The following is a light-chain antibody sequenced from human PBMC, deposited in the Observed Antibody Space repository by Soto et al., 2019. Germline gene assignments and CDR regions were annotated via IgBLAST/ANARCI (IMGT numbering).Light chain of an antibody. CDR2: DAS. Sequence: DIQMTQSPSYVSAALGDEVTITCRASQTISRWLAWYQQKPGRAPKLLIYDASTLESGVPSRFSSSGSETEFTLTISRLQPDDFATYFCHSRAFGQGTRLEI. V-gene: IGKV1-5*01. CDR3: HSRA. J-gene: IGKJ5*01. CDR1: QTISRW.